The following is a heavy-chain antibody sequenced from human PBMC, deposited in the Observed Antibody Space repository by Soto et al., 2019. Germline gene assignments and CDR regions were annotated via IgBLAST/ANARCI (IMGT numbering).Heavy chain of an antibody. CDR1: GGSFSGYY. Sequence: QVQLQQWGAGLMKPSETLSLTCAVYGGSFSGYYWSWIRQPPGKGLEWIGEINHSGSTNYNPSLKSRVTISVDTSKNTFSLKRSSVTAADTAVDYCARGVQLITMVRGVFYYWGQGTLVTVSS. J-gene: IGHJ4*02. CDR3: ARGVQLITMVRGVFYY. CDR2: INHSGST. V-gene: IGHV4-34*01. D-gene: IGHD3-10*01.